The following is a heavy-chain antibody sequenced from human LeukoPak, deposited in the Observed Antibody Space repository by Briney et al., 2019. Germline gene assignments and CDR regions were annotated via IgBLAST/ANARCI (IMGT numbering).Heavy chain of an antibody. V-gene: IGHV4-59*01. CDR1: GGSISRYY. CDR2: IYYSGST. CDR3: ARETEGSGYRYFEY. D-gene: IGHD3-3*01. Sequence: SETLSLTCTVSGGSISRYYWSWIRQPPGKGLEWMGDIYYSGSTNYNPSFKSRVTISVDTSKNQFSLKLSSVTAADTAVYYCARETEGSGYRYFEYWGPGTLGSVSS. J-gene: IGHJ4*02.